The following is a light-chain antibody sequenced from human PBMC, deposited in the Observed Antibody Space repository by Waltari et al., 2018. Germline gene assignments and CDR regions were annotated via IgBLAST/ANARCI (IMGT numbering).Light chain of an antibody. CDR3: SSYISSSTLEL. CDR2: DVS. V-gene: IGLV2-14*03. Sequence: QSALTQPASVSGSPGPSITISCTGTSSDVGTYNYVSWYQQHPGKAPTLMIFDVSIRPSGFSNRFSGSKSGNTASLTISGLQAEDEADYYCSSYISSSTLELFGGGTSLTVL. CDR1: SSDVGTYNY. J-gene: IGLJ2*01.